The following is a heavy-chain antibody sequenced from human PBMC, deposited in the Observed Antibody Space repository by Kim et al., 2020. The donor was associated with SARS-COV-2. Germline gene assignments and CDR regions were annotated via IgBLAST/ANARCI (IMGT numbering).Heavy chain of an antibody. CDR3: ATGTVTGTYYFDY. J-gene: IGHJ4*02. CDR1: GFTFSSYW. V-gene: IGHV3-7*03. Sequence: GGSLRLSCAASGFTFSSYWMSWVRQAPGKGLEWVANIKQDGSEKYYVDSVKGRFTISRDNAKNSLYLQMNSLRAEDTAVYYCATGTVTGTYYFDYWGQGTLVTVSS. D-gene: IGHD4-17*01. CDR2: IKQDGSEK.